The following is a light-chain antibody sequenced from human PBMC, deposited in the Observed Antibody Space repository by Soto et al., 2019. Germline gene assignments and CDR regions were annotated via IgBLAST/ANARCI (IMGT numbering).Light chain of an antibody. CDR1: QSISNW. CDR3: QQVNAY. V-gene: IGKV1-5*01. Sequence: DIQMTQSPSTLSASVGDRVTITCRARQSISNWLAWYQQKPGKAPKLLIYDASKLESGVPSRFSGSGSGTEFTLTITSLQPDDSATDYCQQVNAYFGQGTKLEIK. CDR2: DAS. J-gene: IGKJ2*01.